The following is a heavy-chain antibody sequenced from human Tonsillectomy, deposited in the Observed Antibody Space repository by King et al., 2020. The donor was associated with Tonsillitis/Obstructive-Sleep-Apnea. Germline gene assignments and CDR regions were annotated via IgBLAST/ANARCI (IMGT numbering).Heavy chain of an antibody. CDR1: GFSLNTSEMC. J-gene: IGHJ6*03. Sequence: VTLKESGPALVKPTQTLTLTCTFSGFSLNTSEMCVSWIRQPPGKALEWLARIDWDDDKYYNTSLKTRLTISKDNSKNQVVLTMTNMDPVDTATYYCARRYYDILTGSYYMDVWGKGTTVTVSS. D-gene: IGHD3-9*01. CDR3: ARRYYDILTGSYYMDV. V-gene: IGHV2-70*15. CDR2: IDWDDDK.